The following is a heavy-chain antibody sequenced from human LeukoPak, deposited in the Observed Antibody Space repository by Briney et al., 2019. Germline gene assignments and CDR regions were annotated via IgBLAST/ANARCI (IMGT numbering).Heavy chain of an antibody. CDR1: GFTFSNAW. CDR3: TYYYDSSTYYHVDY. V-gene: IGHV3-15*01. D-gene: IGHD3-22*01. CDR2: IKSKTNGGTT. Sequence: PGGSLRLSCAASGFTFSNAWMSWVHQVPGKGLDWVGRIKSKTNGGTTDHAAPVRGRFTISRDDSKSTLYLQMNSLKTEDTAVYYCTYYYDSSTYYHVDYWGQGTLVTVSS. J-gene: IGHJ4*02.